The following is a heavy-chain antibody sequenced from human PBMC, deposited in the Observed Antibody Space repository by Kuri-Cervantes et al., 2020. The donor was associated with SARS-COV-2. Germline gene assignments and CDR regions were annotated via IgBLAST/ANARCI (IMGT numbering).Heavy chain of an antibody. Sequence: SKTLSLTCTVSGGSISSYYWSWIRQPPGKGLEWIGYIYYSGSTNYNPSLKSRVTISVDTSKNQFSLKLSSVTAADTAVYYCARDGGSSWDFDYWGQGTLVTVSS. D-gene: IGHD6-13*01. CDR2: IYYSGST. CDR1: GGSISSYY. V-gene: IGHV4-59*01. J-gene: IGHJ4*02. CDR3: ARDGGSSWDFDY.